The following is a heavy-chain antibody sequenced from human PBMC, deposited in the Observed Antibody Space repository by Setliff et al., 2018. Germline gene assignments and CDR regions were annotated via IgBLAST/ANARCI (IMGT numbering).Heavy chain of an antibody. V-gene: IGHV4-38-2*02. D-gene: IGHD6-19*01. Sequence: SETLSLTCSVSGYSISSGYYWGWIRQPPGKGLEWIGSIYHSGSTYYNPSLKSRVTISVDTSKNQFSLKLSSVTAADTAVYYCARVNQYSSVWYNYYYGMDVWGQGTTVTV. CDR3: ARVNQYSSVWYNYYYGMDV. CDR1: GYSISSGYY. CDR2: IYHSGST. J-gene: IGHJ6*02.